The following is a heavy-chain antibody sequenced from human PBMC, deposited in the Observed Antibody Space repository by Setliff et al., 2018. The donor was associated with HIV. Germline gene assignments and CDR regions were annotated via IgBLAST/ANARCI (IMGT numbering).Heavy chain of an antibody. V-gene: IGHV1-69*10. CDR3: VRDATGDLWYCDS. D-gene: IGHD1-1*01. CDR2: TIPHLRTI. J-gene: IGHJ4*02. Sequence: SVKVSCKASGDSFSTYSMNWVRLAPGQGLEWMGGTIPHLRTINYAQKFQGRITITADISTRTVYMEMRSLRSDDTAVYYCVRDATGDLWYCDSWGQGTLVTVSS. CDR1: GDSFSTYS.